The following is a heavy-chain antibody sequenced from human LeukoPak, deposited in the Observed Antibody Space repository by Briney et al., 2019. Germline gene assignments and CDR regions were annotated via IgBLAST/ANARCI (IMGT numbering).Heavy chain of an antibody. CDR3: ARDYSSGYLDY. CDR2: INPNSGGT. J-gene: IGHJ4*02. V-gene: IGHV1-2*02. Sequence: ASVKVSCKASGYTFTGYHMHWVRQAPGQGLEWMGWINPNSGGTNYAQEFQGRVAMTRDTSISTAYMELSRLRSDDTAVYYCARDYSSGYLDYWGQGTLVTVSS. CDR1: GYTFTGYH. D-gene: IGHD3-22*01.